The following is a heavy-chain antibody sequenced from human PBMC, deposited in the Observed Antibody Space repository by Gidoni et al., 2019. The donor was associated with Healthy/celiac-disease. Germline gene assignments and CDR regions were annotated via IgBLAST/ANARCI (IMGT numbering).Heavy chain of an antibody. Sequence: EVQLVESGGGLVQPGGSLRLSCAASGFPFSSYEMNWVRQAPGKGLEWVSYISSSGSTIYYADSVKGRFTISIDNAKNSLYLQMNSLRAEDTAVYYCVGTYYYDSSGYYWGFDYWGQGTLVTVSS. CDR1: GFPFSSYE. V-gene: IGHV3-48*03. CDR2: ISSSGSTI. D-gene: IGHD3-22*01. CDR3: VGTYYYDSSGYYWGFDY. J-gene: IGHJ4*02.